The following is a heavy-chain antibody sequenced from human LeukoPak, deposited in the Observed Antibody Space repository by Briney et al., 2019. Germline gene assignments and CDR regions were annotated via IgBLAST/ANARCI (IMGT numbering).Heavy chain of an antibody. D-gene: IGHD3-22*01. CDR3: AKVDSSGYYPYYFDY. CDR2: ISGSGGST. J-gene: IGHJ4*02. Sequence: GGSLRLSCAASGFTFSSYAMSWVRQAPGKGLEWVSAISGSGGSTYYADSVEGRFTISRDNSKNTLYLQMNSLRAEDTAVYYCAKVDSSGYYPYYFDYWGQGTLVTVSP. V-gene: IGHV3-23*01. CDR1: GFTFSSYA.